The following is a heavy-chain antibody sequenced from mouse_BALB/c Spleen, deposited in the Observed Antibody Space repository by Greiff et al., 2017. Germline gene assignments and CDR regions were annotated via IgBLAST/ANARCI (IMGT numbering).Heavy chain of an antibody. V-gene: IGHV5-9-4*01. Sequence: EVKLMESGGGLVKPGGSLKLSCAASGFTFSSYAMSWVRQSPEKRLEWVAEISSGGSYTYYPDTVTGRFTISRDNAKNTLYLEMSSLRSEDTAMYYCARQIYYDYAFDYWGQGTTLTVSS. J-gene: IGHJ2*01. D-gene: IGHD2-4*01. CDR1: GFTFSSYA. CDR2: ISSGGSYT. CDR3: ARQIYYDYAFDY.